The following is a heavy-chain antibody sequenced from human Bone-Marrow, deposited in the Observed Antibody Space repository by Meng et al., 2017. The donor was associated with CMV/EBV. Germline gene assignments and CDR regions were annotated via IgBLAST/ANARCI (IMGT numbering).Heavy chain of an antibody. CDR2: IYSGGTT. CDR1: GFTVSSKY. CDR3: AKGHPYYYYGMDV. V-gene: IGHV3-66*02. J-gene: IGHJ6*01. Sequence: GGSLRLSCAVSGFTVSSKYMNWVRQTPGKGLEWVSVIYSGGTTYYADSVKGRFTISRDNSKNTLYPQMNSLRAEDTAVYYCAKGHPYYYYGMDVWGQGTMVTGSS.